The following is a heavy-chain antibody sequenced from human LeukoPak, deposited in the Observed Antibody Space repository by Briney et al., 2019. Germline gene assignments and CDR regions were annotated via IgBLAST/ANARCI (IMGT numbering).Heavy chain of an antibody. CDR3: ARDWSHGLDY. Sequence: PGGSLRLSCAASGFTFSNYEMNWVRQAPGKGLEWVSYMSSSGSTIYYADSVKGRFTISRDNAKNSLYLQMNSLRAEDTAVYYCARDWSHGLDYWGQGTLGTVSS. CDR1: GFTFSNYE. V-gene: IGHV3-48*03. J-gene: IGHJ4*02. CDR2: MSSSGSTI.